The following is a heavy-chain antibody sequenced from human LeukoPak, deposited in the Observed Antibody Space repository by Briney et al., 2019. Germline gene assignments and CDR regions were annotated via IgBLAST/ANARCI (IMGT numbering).Heavy chain of an antibody. CDR2: IYYSGST. CDR1: GGSISSYY. CDR3: ASRIVGGGAFDI. D-gene: IGHD1-26*01. J-gene: IGHJ3*02. V-gene: IGHV4-59*12. Sequence: SETLSLTCTVSGGSISSYYWSWIRQPPGKGLEWIGYIYYSGSTYYNPSLKSRVTISVDTSKNQFSLKLSSVTAADTAVYYCASRIVGGGAFDIWGQGTMVTVSS.